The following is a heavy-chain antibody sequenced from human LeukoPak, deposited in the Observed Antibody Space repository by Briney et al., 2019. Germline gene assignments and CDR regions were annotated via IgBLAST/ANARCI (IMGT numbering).Heavy chain of an antibody. Sequence: GGSLRLSCAGSGFTVSSSYMSWVRQAPGKGLEWVSVLYSGGSIFYADSVKGRFTISRAISKNMLYLQMNSLRADDTAVYYCARGAISSWYEDWGQGTLVTVSS. CDR1: GFTVSSSY. J-gene: IGHJ4*02. CDR3: ARGAISSWYED. D-gene: IGHD6-13*01. CDR2: LYSGGSI. V-gene: IGHV3-66*01.